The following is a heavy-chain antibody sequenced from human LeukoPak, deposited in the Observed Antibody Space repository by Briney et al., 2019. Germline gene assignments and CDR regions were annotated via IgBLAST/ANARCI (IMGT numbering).Heavy chain of an antibody. D-gene: IGHD3-10*01. CDR1: GGSFSGYY. CDR2: INHSEST. CDR3: ARGRWGSGKFPYYYYYYMDV. V-gene: IGHV4-34*01. J-gene: IGHJ6*03. Sequence: PSETLSLTCAVYGGSFSGYYWSWIRQPPGKGLEWIGEINHSESTNYNPSLKSRVTISVDTSKNQFSLKLSSVTAADTAVYYCARGRWGSGKFPYYYYYYMDVWGKGTTVTVSS.